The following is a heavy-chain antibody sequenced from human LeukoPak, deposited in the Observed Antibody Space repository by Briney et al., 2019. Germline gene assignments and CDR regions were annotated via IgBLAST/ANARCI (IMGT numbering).Heavy chain of an antibody. V-gene: IGHV4-61*02. CDR1: GDSISSGDYY. J-gene: IGHJ4*02. D-gene: IGHD3-22*01. CDR3: ARDRYYYDSSGYLFDY. Sequence: SETLSLTCTVSGDSISSGDYYWSWIRQPAGTGLEWIGRIYTSGSTNYNPSLKSRVTMSVDTSKNQFSLKLSSVTAADTAVYYCARDRYYYDSSGYLFDYWGQGTLVTVSS. CDR2: IYTSGST.